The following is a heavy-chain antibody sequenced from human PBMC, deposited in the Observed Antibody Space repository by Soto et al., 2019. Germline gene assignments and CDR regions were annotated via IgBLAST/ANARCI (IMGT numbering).Heavy chain of an antibody. V-gene: IGHV3-23*01. D-gene: IGHD2-2*01. CDR3: AKANKFCSSNTCYVFDY. CDR2: ISDSGGRT. Sequence: EVQLLESGGDMVQPGGSLRLSCTVSGFTFSGYAMNWVRQAPGKGLEWVSSISDSGGRTYYAGSVKGRFTISRDNLKTKLYLQMNSLRAEDTAVYYCAKANKFCSSNTCYVFDYWGQGTLVTVSS. J-gene: IGHJ4*02. CDR1: GFTFSGYA.